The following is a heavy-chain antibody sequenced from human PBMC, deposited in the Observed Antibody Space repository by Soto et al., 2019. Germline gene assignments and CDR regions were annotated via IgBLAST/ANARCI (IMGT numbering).Heavy chain of an antibody. D-gene: IGHD3-10*01. CDR3: AKDHSVMVRGLIITILNSYFDY. CDR2: ISGSGDSL. J-gene: IGHJ4*02. V-gene: IGHV3-23*01. CDR1: GFTFSSYA. Sequence: GGSLRLSCAASGFTFSSYAMSWVRQAPGKGLEWVSAISGSGDSLYYADSVKGRFTISRDNSKNTLYLQMNSLRAEDTAVYYCAKDHSVMVRGLIITILNSYFDYWGQGTLVTVSS.